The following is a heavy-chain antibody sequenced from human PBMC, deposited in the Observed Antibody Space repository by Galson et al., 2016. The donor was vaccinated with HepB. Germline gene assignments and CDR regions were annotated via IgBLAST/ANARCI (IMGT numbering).Heavy chain of an antibody. V-gene: IGHV1-69*13. Sequence: SVKVSCKVSGGNFRSFAISWVRQAPGQGLEWMGGFIPVFDTANYIQKLEGRLTITADESTSTVYMEMSSLKSEDTALYYCTRRLGYHESNGPISAYAFDIWGQGTLISVSS. J-gene: IGHJ3*02. CDR2: FIPVFDTA. D-gene: IGHD2-8*01. CDR3: TRRLGYHESNGPISAYAFDI. CDR1: GGNFRSFA.